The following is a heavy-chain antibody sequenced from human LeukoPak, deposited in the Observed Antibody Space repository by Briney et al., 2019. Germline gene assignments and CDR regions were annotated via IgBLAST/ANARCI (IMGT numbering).Heavy chain of an antibody. CDR1: GFTFSNYA. V-gene: IGHV3-23*01. CDR2: ISGSGGST. J-gene: IGHJ4*02. Sequence: GGSLRLSCAASGFTFSNYAMTWVRQAPGKGLEWVSTISGSGGSTYYADSVKGRFTISRDNSKNTLYLQMNSLRAEDTAVYYCAKETYYHGSGGNYGPGYWGQGTLVTVSS. D-gene: IGHD3-10*01. CDR3: AKETYYHGSGGNYGPGY.